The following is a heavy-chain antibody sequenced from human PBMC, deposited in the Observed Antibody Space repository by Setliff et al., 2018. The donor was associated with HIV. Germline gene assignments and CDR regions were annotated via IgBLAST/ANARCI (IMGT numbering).Heavy chain of an antibody. CDR2: LYHGGRT. Sequence: PSETLSLTCAVSGVSIISGGYSWSWLRQPPGKGRELIGFLYHGGRTSYNPSLKSRVTISADQSKNQFSLNLTSMTAADTAVYFCVRHGYYYDFIDIWGQGTVVTVSS. V-gene: IGHV4-30-2*01. J-gene: IGHJ3*02. CDR1: GVSIISGGYS. CDR3: VRHGYYYDFIDI. D-gene: IGHD3-22*01.